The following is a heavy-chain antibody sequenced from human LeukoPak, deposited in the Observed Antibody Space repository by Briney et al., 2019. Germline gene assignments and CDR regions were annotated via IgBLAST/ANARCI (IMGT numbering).Heavy chain of an antibody. D-gene: IGHD4-11*01. J-gene: IGHJ4*02. CDR1: GRTFSKYV. V-gene: IGHV3-23*01. CDR2: ISSRGDDT. Sequence: PGGSLRLSCAASGRTFSKYVMSWVRQAPGKGVDGVARISSRGDDTYYADSVTGRSTISRHNSQNPLYLQMDSPPADDTAIYYCAKTTEGRHHLIRKTVGYYFPHWGQGALVTVSS. CDR3: AKTTEGRHHLIRKTVGYYFPH.